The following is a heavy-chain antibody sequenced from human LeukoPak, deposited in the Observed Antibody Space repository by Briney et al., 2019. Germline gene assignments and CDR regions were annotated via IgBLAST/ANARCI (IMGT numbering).Heavy chain of an antibody. CDR1: GFTVSSNY. J-gene: IGHJ6*02. D-gene: IGHD2-2*01. CDR2: IYSGGST. Sequence: GGSLRLSCAASGFTVSSNYMSWVRQAPGKGPEWVSVIYSGGSTYYADSVKGRFTISRHNSKNTLYLQMNSLRAEDTAVYYCARAASLGYCSSTSCSLPAGMDVWGQGTTVTVSS. V-gene: IGHV3-53*04. CDR3: ARAASLGYCSSTSCSLPAGMDV.